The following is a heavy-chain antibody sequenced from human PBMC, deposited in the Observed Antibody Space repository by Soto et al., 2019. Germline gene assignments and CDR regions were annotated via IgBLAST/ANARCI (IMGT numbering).Heavy chain of an antibody. D-gene: IGHD2-15*01. Sequence: QVQLVESGGGVVQPGRSLRLSCAASGFTFSSYGMHWVRQAPGKGLEWVAVISYDGSNKYYADSVKGRFTISRDNSKNTLYLQMNSLRAEDTAVYYCAKAVAATHSEGYYGMDVW. CDR1: GFTFSSYG. CDR2: ISYDGSNK. J-gene: IGHJ6*01. CDR3: AKAVAATHSEGYYGMDV. V-gene: IGHV3-30*18.